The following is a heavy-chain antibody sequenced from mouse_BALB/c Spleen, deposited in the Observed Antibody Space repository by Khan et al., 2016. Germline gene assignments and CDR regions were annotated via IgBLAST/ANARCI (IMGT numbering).Heavy chain of an antibody. CDR2: INTGGST. J-gene: IGHJ4*01. D-gene: IGHD1-1*01. CDR3: ARGLYYYGSSYYSMDY. V-gene: IGHV5-6-5*01. Sequence: EVELVESGGGLVKPGGSLKLSCAASGFTFSSYAMSWVRQTPEKRLEWVASINTGGSTYYSDSVKGRFTISRDNARNILYLQMSSLRSEATAMYYCARGLYYYGSSYYSMDYWGQGTSVTVSS. CDR1: GFTFSSYA.